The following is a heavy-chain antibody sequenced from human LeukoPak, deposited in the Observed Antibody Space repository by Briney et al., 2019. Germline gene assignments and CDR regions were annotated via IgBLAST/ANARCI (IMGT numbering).Heavy chain of an antibody. CDR3: ARGRSSGWLRSDQYYFDY. D-gene: IGHD6-19*01. CDR1: GFTFSSYD. Sequence: GGSLRLSCAASGFTFSSYDMHWVRQATGKGLEWVSAIGTAGDTYYADSVKGRFTISRDNSKNTLYLQMNSLRAEDTAVYYCARGRSSGWLRSDQYYFDYWGQGTLVTVSS. J-gene: IGHJ4*02. CDR2: IGTAGDT. V-gene: IGHV3-13*01.